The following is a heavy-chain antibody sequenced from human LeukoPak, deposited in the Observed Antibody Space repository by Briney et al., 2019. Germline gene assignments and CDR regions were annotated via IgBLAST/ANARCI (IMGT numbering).Heavy chain of an antibody. V-gene: IGHV3-74*01. CDR1: GFTFSTYW. CDR3: ARGRYYFDY. D-gene: IGHD3-3*01. CDR2: FNSDGIST. Sequence: QPGGSLRLSCAASGFTFSTYWMHWVRQAPGKGLVWVSRFNSDGISTNYADSVKGRFTISRDNAKNTLYLQMNSLRAEDTAVYYCARGRYYFDYWGHGTLVTVSS. J-gene: IGHJ4*01.